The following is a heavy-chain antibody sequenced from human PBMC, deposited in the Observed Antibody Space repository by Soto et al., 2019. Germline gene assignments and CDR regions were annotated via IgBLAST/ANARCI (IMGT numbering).Heavy chain of an antibody. J-gene: IGHJ6*02. CDR2: IIPIFGTV. CDR3: AKGAVAGTPTSSYYYGMDV. D-gene: IGHD6-19*01. CDR1: GGTFRTYA. Sequence: QVQLLQSGAEVKKPGSSVRVSCEASGGTFRTYAISWVRQAPGQGLEWMGEIIPIFGTVNYAHKFQGRVTITAEESTTTVYTDARSMRTEDSTVYYCAKGAVAGTPTSSYYYGMDVWCQGTTVTVSS. V-gene: IGHV1-69*12.